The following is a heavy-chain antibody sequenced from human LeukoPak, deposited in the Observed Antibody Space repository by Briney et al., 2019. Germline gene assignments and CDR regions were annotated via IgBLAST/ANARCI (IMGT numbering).Heavy chain of an antibody. Sequence: PSETLSLTCTVSGGSISSSSYYWGWIRQPPGKGLEWIGSIYYSGSTYYNPSLKSRVTISVDTSKNQFSLKLSSVTAADTAVYYCARGKIVSHDAFDIWGQGTMVTVSS. CDR2: IYYSGST. J-gene: IGHJ3*02. CDR1: GGSISSSSYY. V-gene: IGHV4-39*07. CDR3: ARGKIVSHDAFDI. D-gene: IGHD5/OR15-5a*01.